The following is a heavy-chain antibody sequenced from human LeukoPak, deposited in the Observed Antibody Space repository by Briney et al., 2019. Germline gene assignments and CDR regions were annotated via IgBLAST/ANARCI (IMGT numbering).Heavy chain of an antibody. D-gene: IGHD6-19*01. CDR3: ARLRVAVIDY. J-gene: IGHJ4*02. Sequence: PSETLSLTCTVSGGSISSSSYYWGWVRQPPGKGLEWIGRNYNSGSPYYNRSPTCRVTLSVDKSKNQFSLKLSSVTAADTAVYYCARLRVAVIDYWGQGTLVTVSS. CDR1: GGSISSSSYY. CDR2: NYNSGSP. V-gene: IGHV4-39*01.